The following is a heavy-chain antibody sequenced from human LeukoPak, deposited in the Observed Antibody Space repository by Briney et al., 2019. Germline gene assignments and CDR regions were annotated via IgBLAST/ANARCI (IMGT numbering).Heavy chain of an antibody. Sequence: QPGGSLRLSCTASEFTVSRNYMLGVRQAPGKGLEWVSFIFSNGDTHYADSVKGRFTISRDTSKNTVSLQMNSLRVEDTAMYYCTRDQMNYWGQGTLVTVSS. CDR2: IFSNGDT. CDR3: TRDQMNY. CDR1: EFTVSRNY. J-gene: IGHJ4*02. V-gene: IGHV3-53*01. D-gene: IGHD5-24*01.